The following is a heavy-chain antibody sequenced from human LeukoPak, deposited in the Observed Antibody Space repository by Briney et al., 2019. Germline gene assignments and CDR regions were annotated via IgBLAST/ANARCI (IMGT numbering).Heavy chain of an antibody. Sequence: GGSLRLSCAASGFTFSSYAMSWVRQAPGKGLEWVSANSGSGGSTYYADSVKGRFTISRDNSKNTLYLQMNSLRAEDTAVYYCAKDHRHYYDSSGYYRGGFDYWGQGTLVTVSS. CDR2: NSGSGGST. J-gene: IGHJ4*02. V-gene: IGHV3-23*01. D-gene: IGHD3-22*01. CDR1: GFTFSSYA. CDR3: AKDHRHYYDSSGYYRGGFDY.